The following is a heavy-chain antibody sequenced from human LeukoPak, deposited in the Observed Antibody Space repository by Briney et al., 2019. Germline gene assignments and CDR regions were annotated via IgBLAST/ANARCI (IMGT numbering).Heavy chain of an antibody. Sequence: SVKVSCKASGGTFSSYAISWVRQAPGQGLEWMGRIIPILGVANYAQKFQGRVTITADKSTSTAYMELSSLRSDDTAVYYCATPLIGQGVSLGYWGQGTLVTVSS. CDR1: GGTFSSYA. CDR3: ATPLIGQGVSLGY. V-gene: IGHV1-69*04. CDR2: IIPILGVA. J-gene: IGHJ4*02. D-gene: IGHD3-16*01.